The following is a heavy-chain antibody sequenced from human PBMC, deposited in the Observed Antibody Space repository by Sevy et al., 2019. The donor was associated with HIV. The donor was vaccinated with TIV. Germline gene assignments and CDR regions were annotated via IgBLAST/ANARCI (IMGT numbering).Heavy chain of an antibody. CDR2: INPNSGGT. CDR1: GYTFTGYY. V-gene: IGHV1-2*02. D-gene: IGHD2-15*01. Sequence: ASVKVSCKASGYTFTGYYMHWVRQAPGQGLEWMGWINPNSGGTNYAQKFQGRVTMTRDRSISTAYRELSRLRPDDTAVYYCARERVYCSGGSCKPGGWFDPWGQGTLVTVSS. CDR3: ARERVYCSGGSCKPGGWFDP. J-gene: IGHJ5*02.